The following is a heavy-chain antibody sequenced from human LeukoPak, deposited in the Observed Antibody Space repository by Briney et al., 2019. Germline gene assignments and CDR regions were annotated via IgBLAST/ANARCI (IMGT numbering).Heavy chain of an antibody. CDR2: IKQDGSEK. Sequence: GGSLRLSCAASGFTFSSYWMSWVRQAPGKGLEWVANIKQDGSEKYYVDSVKGRFTISGDNAKNSLYLQMNSLRAEDTAVYYCARGDVDTAMVTTRGWFDPWGQGTLVTVSS. CDR3: ARGDVDTAMVTTRGWFDP. V-gene: IGHV3-7*04. D-gene: IGHD5-18*01. J-gene: IGHJ5*02. CDR1: GFTFSSYW.